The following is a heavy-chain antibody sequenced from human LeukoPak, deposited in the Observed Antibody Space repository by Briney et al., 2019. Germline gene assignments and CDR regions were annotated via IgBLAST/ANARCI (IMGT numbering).Heavy chain of an antibody. V-gene: IGHV4-39*01. Sequence: TTSETLSLTCTVSGGSISSSSYYWGWIRQPPGKGLEWIGSIYNSGSTYYNPSLKSRVTISIDTSKNQFSLKLSSVTAADTAVYYCARLGTTPSGWGQGTLVTVSS. D-gene: IGHD1-14*01. J-gene: IGHJ4*02. CDR2: IYNSGST. CDR1: GGSISSSSYY. CDR3: ARLGTTPSG.